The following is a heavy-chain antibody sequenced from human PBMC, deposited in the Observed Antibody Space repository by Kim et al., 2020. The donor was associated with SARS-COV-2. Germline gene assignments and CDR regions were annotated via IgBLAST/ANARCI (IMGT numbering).Heavy chain of an antibody. CDR2: ISSSSSYI. Sequence: GGSLRLSCAASGFTFSSYSMNWVRQAPGKGLEWVSSISSSSSYIYYADSVKGRFTISRDNAKNSLYLQMNSLRAEDTAVYYCARLFVRNPGGYGMDVWGQGTTVTVSS. CDR3: ARLFVRNPGGYGMDV. J-gene: IGHJ6*02. D-gene: IGHD2-21*01. V-gene: IGHV3-21*01. CDR1: GFTFSSYS.